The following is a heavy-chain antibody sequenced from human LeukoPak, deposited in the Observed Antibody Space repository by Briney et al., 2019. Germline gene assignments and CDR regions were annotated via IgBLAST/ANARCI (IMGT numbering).Heavy chain of an antibody. D-gene: IGHD2-2*01. CDR1: GGSISNYY. V-gene: IGHV4-59*01. CDR2: IDGRGTT. J-gene: IGHJ6*02. Sequence: SETLSLTCTVSGGSISNYYWGWLRQPPGKGLEWVGYIDGRGTTNYNSSLKSRVTISGDTSKNQFSLRLSSVTAADTALYYCVRVVPAARFGMDVWGQGTTVTVSS. CDR3: VRVVPAARFGMDV.